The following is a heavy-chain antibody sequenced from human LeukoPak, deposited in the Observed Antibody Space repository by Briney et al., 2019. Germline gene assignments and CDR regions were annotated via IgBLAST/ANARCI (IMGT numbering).Heavy chain of an antibody. CDR2: INPSGGST. CDR3: ARDSLYGVVDY. V-gene: IGHV1-46*01. D-gene: IGHD4-17*01. Sequence: ASVTVSCKTSGYTFTIYYIHWVRQAPGQGLEWMGIINPSGGSTSYAQKFQGRVTMTRDTSTSTVYMYLSSLRSEDMAVYYCARDSLYGVVDYWGQGTLVTVSS. CDR1: GYTFTIYY. J-gene: IGHJ4*02.